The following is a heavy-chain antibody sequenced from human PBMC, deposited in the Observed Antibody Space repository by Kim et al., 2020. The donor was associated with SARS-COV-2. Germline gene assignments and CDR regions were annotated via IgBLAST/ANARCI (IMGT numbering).Heavy chain of an antibody. CDR1: GFTFSSYG. J-gene: IGHJ4*01. D-gene: IGHD2-15*01. CDR2: ISYDGSNK. Sequence: GGSLRLSCAASGFTFSSYGMHWVRQAPGKGLEWVAVISYDGSNKYYADSVKGRFTISRDNSKNTLYLQMNSLRAEDTAVYYCAKGSAVWVAATYYFDYWG. V-gene: IGHV3-30*18. CDR3: AKGSAVWVAATYYFDY.